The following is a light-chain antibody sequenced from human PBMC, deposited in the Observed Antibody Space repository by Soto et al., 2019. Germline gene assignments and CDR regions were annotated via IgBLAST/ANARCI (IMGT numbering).Light chain of an antibody. Sequence: QSVLTQPASVSGSPGQSITISCTGTSSDVGGYNYVSWYQQHPGKAPKLMIYEVSNRPSGVSNRFSGSKSGNTASLTISGLQAEDEADYYCSSYISSSIVFGTGTKVTVL. V-gene: IGLV2-14*01. CDR3: SSYISSSIV. CDR2: EVS. J-gene: IGLJ1*01. CDR1: SSDVGGYNY.